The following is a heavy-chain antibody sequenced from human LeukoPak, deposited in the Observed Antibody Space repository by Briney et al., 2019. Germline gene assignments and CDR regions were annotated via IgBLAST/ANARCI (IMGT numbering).Heavy chain of an antibody. CDR2: ISSSSSYI. J-gene: IGHJ3*02. CDR1: GFTFSSYS. Sequence: PGGSLRLSCAASGFTFSSYSMNWVRQAPGKGLEWVSSISSSSSYIYYADSVKGRFTISRDNAKNSLYLQMNSLRAEDTAVYYCARDLNLFPDAFDIWGQGTMVTVSS. V-gene: IGHV3-21*01. CDR3: ARDLNLFPDAFDI.